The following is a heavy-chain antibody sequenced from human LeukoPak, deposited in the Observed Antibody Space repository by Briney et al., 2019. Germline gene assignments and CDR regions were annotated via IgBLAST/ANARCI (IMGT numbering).Heavy chain of an antibody. D-gene: IGHD6-13*01. CDR1: GFKFSNYG. Sequence: GGSLRLSCVASGFKFSNYGMHWVRQAPGKGLDWVSAIWFDGSYKYYGDSVRGRFTISRDNAKNTLYLQMNSLRAEDTAIYYCAKVVQYTASTGTGLDYWGQGTLVTVSS. J-gene: IGHJ4*02. V-gene: IGHV3-33*06. CDR2: IWFDGSYK. CDR3: AKVVQYTASTGTGLDY.